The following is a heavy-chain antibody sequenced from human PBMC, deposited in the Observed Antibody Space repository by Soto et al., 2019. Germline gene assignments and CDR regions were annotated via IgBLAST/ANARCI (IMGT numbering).Heavy chain of an antibody. CDR1: GGSVSSSSYY. CDR2: IYYSGST. CDR3: ARHGFCSGGSCYPEYYYYYYMDF. J-gene: IGHJ6*03. D-gene: IGHD2-15*01. Sequence: SETLSLTCTVSGGSVSSSSYYWGWIRQPPGKGLEWIGSIYYSGSTYYNPSLKSRVTISVDTSKNQFSLKLSSVTAADTAVYYCARHGFCSGGSCYPEYYYYYYMDFWGKGTTVTVSS. V-gene: IGHV4-39*01.